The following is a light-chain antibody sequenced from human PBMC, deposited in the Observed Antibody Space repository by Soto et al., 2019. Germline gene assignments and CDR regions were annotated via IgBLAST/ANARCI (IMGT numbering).Light chain of an antibody. Sequence: DIFMTQSPYSLTVSLGERATINCKSSQSVVNSSNNKNYLAWYQQKPGQPPRLLIYWASTRESGVPDRFSGSGSGTDFTLTIRSMQAEDVADYYCQQYYSTPHTFGGGTKVDIK. V-gene: IGKV4-1*01. CDR2: WAS. CDR1: QSVVNSSNNKNY. J-gene: IGKJ4*01. CDR3: QQYYSTPHT.